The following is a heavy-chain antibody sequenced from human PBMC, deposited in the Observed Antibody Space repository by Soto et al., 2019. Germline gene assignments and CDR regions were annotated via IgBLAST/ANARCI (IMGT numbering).Heavy chain of an antibody. CDR3: ARAGGYNYHYDF. CDR1: GVSISSYY. CDR2: IYYTGST. D-gene: IGHD5-18*01. V-gene: IGHV4-59*01. J-gene: IGHJ4*02. Sequence: SETLSLTCSVSGVSISSYYWSWIRQPPEKGLEWIGYIYYTGSTNYNPSLEGRVTISMDRSSNQFSLRLSSVTAADTAVYYCARAGGYNYHYDFWGQGTLVTVSS.